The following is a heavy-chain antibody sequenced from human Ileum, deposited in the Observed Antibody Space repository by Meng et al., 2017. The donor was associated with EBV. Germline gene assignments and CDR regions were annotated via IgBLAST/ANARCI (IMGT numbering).Heavy chain of an antibody. Sequence: EVPLVESGGGLVKPGGSLRLSCTASGFTFSAYTMNWVRQAPGKGLEWVSSISGSSTYLYYAESLKGRFTISRDNAKNSLYLQMTSLRAEDTAVYYCTRGINNDFWGQGTLVTVSS. CDR2: ISGSSTYL. D-gene: IGHD2-21*01. V-gene: IGHV3-21*01. J-gene: IGHJ4*02. CDR1: GFTFSAYT. CDR3: TRGINNDF.